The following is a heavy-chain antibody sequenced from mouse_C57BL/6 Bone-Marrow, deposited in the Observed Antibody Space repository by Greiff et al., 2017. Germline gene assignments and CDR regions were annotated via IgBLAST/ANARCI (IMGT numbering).Heavy chain of an antibody. CDR3: ARDYGSSYDWYFDV. CDR1: GFTFSDYG. D-gene: IGHD1-1*01. V-gene: IGHV5-17*01. J-gene: IGHJ1*03. Sequence: EVQLVESGGGLVKPGGSLKLSCAASGFTFSDYGMPWVRQAPEKGLEWVAYISSGSSTIYYADTVKGRFTISRDNAKNTLFLQMTSLRSEDTAMYYCARDYGSSYDWYFDVWGTGTTVTVSS. CDR2: ISSGSSTI.